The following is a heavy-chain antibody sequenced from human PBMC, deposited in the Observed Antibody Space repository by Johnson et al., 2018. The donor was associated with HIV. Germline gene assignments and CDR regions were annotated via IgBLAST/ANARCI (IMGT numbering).Heavy chain of an antibody. CDR1: GFTFSSYA. CDR3: ARERPGSGYDWGDAFDI. V-gene: IGHV3-30*04. Sequence: QVQLVESGGGVVQPGRSLRLSCAASGFTFSSYAMHWVRQAPGKGLEWVAVISYDGSYKYYADSVKGRFTISRDNSKNTLYLQMNSVRAEATAVYHCARERPGSGYDWGDAFDIWGQGTMVTVSS. CDR2: ISYDGSYK. J-gene: IGHJ3*02. D-gene: IGHD5-12*01.